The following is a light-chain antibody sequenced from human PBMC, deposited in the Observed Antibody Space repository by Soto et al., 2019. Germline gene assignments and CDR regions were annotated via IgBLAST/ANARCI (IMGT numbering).Light chain of an antibody. Sequence: SYELTQPPSVSVSPGQTASITCSGDKLGDKYACWYQQKPGQSPVLVIYQDSKRPSGIPERFSGSNSGNTATLTISGTQAMDEADYYCYSAADNRLVVFGGGTKLTVL. J-gene: IGLJ2*01. V-gene: IGLV3-1*01. CDR1: KLGDKY. CDR2: QDS. CDR3: YSAADNRLVV.